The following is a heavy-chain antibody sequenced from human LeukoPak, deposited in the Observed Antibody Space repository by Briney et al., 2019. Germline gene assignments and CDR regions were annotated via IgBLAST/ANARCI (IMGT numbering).Heavy chain of an antibody. Sequence: ASVKVSCKASGYTFTGYYMHWVRQAPGQGLEWMGWINPNSGGTNYAQKFQGWVTMTRDTSISTAYMELSRLRSDVTAVYYCARGTQDGSYGYYGMDVWGQGTTVTVSS. CDR2: INPNSGGT. V-gene: IGHV1-2*04. CDR3: ARGTQDGSYGYYGMDV. CDR1: GYTFTGYY. J-gene: IGHJ6*02. D-gene: IGHD1-26*01.